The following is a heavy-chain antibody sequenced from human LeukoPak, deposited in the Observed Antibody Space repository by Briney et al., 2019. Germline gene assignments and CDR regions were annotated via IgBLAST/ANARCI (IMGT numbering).Heavy chain of an antibody. CDR1: GGTFSSYA. V-gene: IGHV1-69*04. Sequence: SVTVSRKASGGTFSSYAISWVRQAPGQGLEWMGRIIPILGIANYAQKFQGRVTITADKSTSTAYMELSSLRSEDTAVYYCARETALEHDAFDIWGQGTMVTVSS. CDR3: ARETALEHDAFDI. J-gene: IGHJ3*02. CDR2: IIPILGIA. D-gene: IGHD3-3*01.